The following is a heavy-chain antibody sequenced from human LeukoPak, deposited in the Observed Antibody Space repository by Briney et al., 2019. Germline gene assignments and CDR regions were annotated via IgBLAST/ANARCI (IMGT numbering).Heavy chain of an antibody. V-gene: IGHV5-51*01. CDR3: ARLDSGGYYFVPY. J-gene: IGHJ4*02. CDR2: INPSNPET. D-gene: IGHD3-22*01. Sequence: GESLKISCETSGYSFYNYWIGWVRQISGKGLEWMGIINPSNPETRYTPSFQGQVTISADKSISTAYLQWSSLRASDTAMYYCARLDSGGYYFVPYWGQGTLVTVSS. CDR1: GYSFYNYW.